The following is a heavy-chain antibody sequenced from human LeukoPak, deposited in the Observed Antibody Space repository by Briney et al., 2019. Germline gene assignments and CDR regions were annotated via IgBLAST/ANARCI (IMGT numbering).Heavy chain of an antibody. CDR3: AKKYSNSLAAFDI. Sequence: PGGSLRLSCAASGFTVSSNYMSWVRQAPGKGLEWVSATTASGGSTYYADSVRGRFTISRDNSKDTLYLQMNSLRAEDTAVYYCAKKYSNSLAAFDIWGQGTMVTVSS. CDR2: TTASGGST. V-gene: IGHV3-23*01. D-gene: IGHD2/OR15-2a*01. J-gene: IGHJ3*02. CDR1: GFTVSSNY.